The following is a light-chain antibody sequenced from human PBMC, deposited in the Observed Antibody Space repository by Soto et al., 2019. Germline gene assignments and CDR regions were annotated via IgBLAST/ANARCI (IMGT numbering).Light chain of an antibody. Sequence: EIVMTQSPANLSVSPGVGATLSCRASQSVSSSYLAWYQQKPGQAPRLLIYGASSRATGIPDRFSGSGSGTDFTLTISRLEPEDFAVYYCQQYGSSPLTFGGGTKVDIK. CDR1: QSVSSSY. V-gene: IGKV3-20*01. CDR3: QQYGSSPLT. CDR2: GAS. J-gene: IGKJ4*01.